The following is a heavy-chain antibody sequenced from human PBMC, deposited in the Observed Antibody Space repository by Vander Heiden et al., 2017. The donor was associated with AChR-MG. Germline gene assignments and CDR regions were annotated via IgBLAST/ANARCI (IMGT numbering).Heavy chain of an antibody. D-gene: IGHD6-13*01. CDR1: GFTFSSYA. J-gene: IGHJ5*02. CDR2: ISGSGRST. CDR3: ARSGASSSWYWFDP. Sequence: EVQLLESGGGLVQPGGSLRLSCAASGFTFSSYAMSWVRQAPGKGLEWVSAISGSGRSTYYADAGKGRFTISRDNSKNTLYLQMNSLRDEDTAVYYCARSGASSSWYWFDPWGQGNLVTVSS. V-gene: IGHV3-23*01.